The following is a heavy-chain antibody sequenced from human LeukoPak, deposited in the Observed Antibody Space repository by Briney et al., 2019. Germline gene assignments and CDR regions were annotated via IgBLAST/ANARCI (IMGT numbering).Heavy chain of an antibody. CDR2: IYYSGST. D-gene: IGHD3-3*01. J-gene: IGHJ5*02. Sequence: SETLSLTCTVSGGSISSSSYYWGWIRQPPGKGLEWIGSIYYSGSTYYNPSLKSRVTISVDTSKNQFSLKLSSVTAADTAVYYCARIRFLEWFGWFDPWGQGTLVTVSS. CDR1: GGSISSSSYY. V-gene: IGHV4-39*07. CDR3: ARIRFLEWFGWFDP.